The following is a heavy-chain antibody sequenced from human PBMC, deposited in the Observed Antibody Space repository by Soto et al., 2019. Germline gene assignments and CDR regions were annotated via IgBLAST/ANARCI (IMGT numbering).Heavy chain of an antibody. J-gene: IGHJ6*02. CDR1: GGTFSSYA. CDR2: IIPIFGTA. Sequence: SVKVSCKASGGTFSSYAISWVRQAPGQGLEWMGGIIPIFGTANYAQKFQGRVTITADESTSTAYMELSSLRSEDTAVYYCASSTRGYSGYGVYYYYGMDVWGQGTTVTVSS. D-gene: IGHD5-12*01. CDR3: ASSTRGYSGYGVYYYYGMDV. V-gene: IGHV1-69*13.